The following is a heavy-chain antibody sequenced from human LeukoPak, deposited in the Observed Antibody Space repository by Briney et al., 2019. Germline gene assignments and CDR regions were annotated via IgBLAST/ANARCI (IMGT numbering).Heavy chain of an antibody. V-gene: IGHV4-4*09. CDR2: IYTSGST. CDR3: ARHSYSYGYADY. CDR1: GGSISSYY. Sequence: SETLSLTCTVSGGSISSYYWSWIRQPPGKGLDWIGYIYTSGSTNYDPSLKSRVTISVDTSKNQFSLKLSSVTAADTAVYYCARHSYSYGYADYWGQGTLVTVSS. J-gene: IGHJ4*02. D-gene: IGHD5-18*01.